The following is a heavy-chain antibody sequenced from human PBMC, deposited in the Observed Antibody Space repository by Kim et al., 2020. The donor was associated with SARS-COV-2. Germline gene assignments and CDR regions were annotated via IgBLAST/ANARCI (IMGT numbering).Heavy chain of an antibody. CDR3: ARDRVGDYDAVNWFDP. V-gene: IGHV1-18*01. Sequence: KLQGRITMTTDTSTSTAYMELRSLRSDDTAVYYCARDRVGDYDAVNWFDPWGQGTLVTVSS. J-gene: IGHJ5*02. D-gene: IGHD4-17*01.